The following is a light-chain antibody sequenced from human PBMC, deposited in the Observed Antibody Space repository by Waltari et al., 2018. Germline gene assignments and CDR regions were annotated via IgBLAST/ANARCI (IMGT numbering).Light chain of an antibody. CDR1: RGTLASQS. J-gene: IGLJ2*01. CDR3: QSYDSSNHEGV. CDR2: EDN. Sequence: NFMLTQPHPVSESPGKTVTISCTRSRGTLASQSVQWDQHRPGSAPTTGIYEDNQRPSGVPDRFSGSIDSSSNSASLTISGLKTEDEADYYCQSYDSSNHEGVFGGGTKLTVL. V-gene: IGLV6-57*03.